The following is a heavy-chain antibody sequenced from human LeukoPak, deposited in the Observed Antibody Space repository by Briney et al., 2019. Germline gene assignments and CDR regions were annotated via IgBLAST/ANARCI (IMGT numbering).Heavy chain of an antibody. CDR1: GGTFSSYA. J-gene: IGHJ6*02. CDR2: IIPILGIA. CDR3: ARDRSGQRVGYYGMDV. D-gene: IGHD6-19*01. V-gene: IGHV1-69*04. Sequence: SVKVSCKASGGTFSSYAISWVRQAPGQGLEWMGRIIPILGIANYAQKFQGRVTITADKSTSTAYMELSSLRSEDTAVYYCARDRSGQRVGYYGMDVWGQGTTVTVSS.